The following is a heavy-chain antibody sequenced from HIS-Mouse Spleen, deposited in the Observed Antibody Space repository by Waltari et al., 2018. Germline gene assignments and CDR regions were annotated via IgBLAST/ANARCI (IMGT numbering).Heavy chain of an antibody. CDR3: ARQYDILTGYGAFDI. V-gene: IGHV1-2*02. D-gene: IGHD3-9*01. CDR1: GYTFTGYY. J-gene: IGHJ3*02. Sequence: QVQLVQSGAEVKKPGASVKVSCKASGYTFTGYYMHWVRQAPGQGLEWMGWINPNSGGTNYAQKFQGRVTMTRDTSISTAYMELSRLRSDDTAVYYCARQYDILTGYGAFDIWGQGTMVTVSS. CDR2: INPNSGGT.